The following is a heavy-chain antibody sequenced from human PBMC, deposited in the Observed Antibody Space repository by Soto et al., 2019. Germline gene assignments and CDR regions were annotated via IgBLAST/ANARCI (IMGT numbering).Heavy chain of an antibody. V-gene: IGHV1-18*01. Sequence: GASVKVSCKASGYTFTSYGISWVRQAPGQGLEWMGWISAYNGNTNYAQKLQGRVTMTTDTSTSTAYMELRSLRSDDTAVYYCARVLSTDPGYCTNGVCSHSYYYYGMDVWGQGTTVTVSS. D-gene: IGHD2-8*01. J-gene: IGHJ6*02. CDR2: ISAYNGNT. CDR1: GYTFTSYG. CDR3: ARVLSTDPGYCTNGVCSHSYYYYGMDV.